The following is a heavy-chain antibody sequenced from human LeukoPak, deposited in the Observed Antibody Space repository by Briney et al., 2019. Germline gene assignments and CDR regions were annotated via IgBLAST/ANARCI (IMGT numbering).Heavy chain of an antibody. V-gene: IGHV3-74*01. J-gene: IGHJ4*02. CDR3: AREEVVFGGYDSDPYFDY. D-gene: IGHD5-12*01. CDR2: YNSDGSST. Sequence: GGSLRLSCGASEFTFSSYWMHWVRQAPGKVLVWVSRYNSDGSSTSYADSVKGRFTISRDNAKNTLYLQMNSLRAEDTAVYYCAREEVVFGGYDSDPYFDYWGQGTLFTVSS. CDR1: EFTFSSYW.